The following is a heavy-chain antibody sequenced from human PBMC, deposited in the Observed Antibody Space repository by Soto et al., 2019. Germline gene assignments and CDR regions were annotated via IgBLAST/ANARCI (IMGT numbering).Heavy chain of an antibody. CDR2: IYYSGST. CDR1: GGSVSSGRYY. V-gene: IGHV4-61*01. Sequence: PSEALSLTFTVSGGSVSSGRYYWNWIRQPPGKGLEWIGHIYYSGSTHYNPSLKSRVTISQATSKNQFSLRLNSVTAADTAVYYCARSGNIYGANALYSWGQGKRVTV. D-gene: IGHD5-18*01. CDR3: ARSGNIYGANALYS. J-gene: IGHJ3*02.